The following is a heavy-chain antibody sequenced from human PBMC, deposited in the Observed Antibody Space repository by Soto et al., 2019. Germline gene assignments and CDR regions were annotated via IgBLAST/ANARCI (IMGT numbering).Heavy chain of an antibody. D-gene: IGHD6-6*01. J-gene: IGHJ4*02. V-gene: IGHV3-23*01. Sequence: EVPLLESGGGLVQPGGSLRRSCAASGFNFSSYAMSWVRQAPGKGLEWVSGISGSGVSTYYADSVKGWFTISRDNSKSTLYLQMNSLRAEDTAVYYCAKDRERIATRSIDYWGQGTLVTVSS. CDR3: AKDRERIATRSIDY. CDR2: ISGSGVST. CDR1: GFNFSSYA.